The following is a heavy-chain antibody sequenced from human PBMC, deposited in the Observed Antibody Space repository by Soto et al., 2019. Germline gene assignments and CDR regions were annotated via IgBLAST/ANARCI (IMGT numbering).Heavy chain of an antibody. D-gene: IGHD3-10*02. J-gene: IGHJ6*02. V-gene: IGHV4-31*03. CDR2: IYYSGST. Sequence: QVQLQESGPGLVKPSQTLSLTCTVSGGSISSGSYYWSWIRQHPGKGLEWIGYIYYSGSTYYNPSLKSRVTISVDTSKNQFSLKLSSVTAADTGVYYCASREMYGDTPDGMDVWGQGTTVTVSS. CDR1: GGSISSGSYY. CDR3: ASREMYGDTPDGMDV.